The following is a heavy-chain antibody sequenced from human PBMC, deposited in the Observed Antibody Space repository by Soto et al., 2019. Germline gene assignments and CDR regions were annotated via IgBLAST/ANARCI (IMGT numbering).Heavy chain of an antibody. Sequence: ASVKVSCKASGYTFTSYGISWVRQAPGQGLEWMGWISAYNGNTNYAQKLQGRVTMTTDTSTSTAYMELRSLRSEDTAVYYCAGQNSQRYSYGPDAFDIWGQGTMVTVSS. D-gene: IGHD5-18*01. CDR2: ISAYNGNT. V-gene: IGHV1-18*01. CDR1: GYTFTSYG. CDR3: AGQNSQRYSYGPDAFDI. J-gene: IGHJ3*02.